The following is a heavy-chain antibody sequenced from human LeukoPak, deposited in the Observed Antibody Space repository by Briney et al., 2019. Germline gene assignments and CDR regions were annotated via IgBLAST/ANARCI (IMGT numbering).Heavy chain of an antibody. Sequence: ASVKVSCKASGGTFGSYAISWVRQAPGQGLEWMGGIIPIFGTANYAQKFQGRVTITADESTSTAYMELSSLRSEDTAVYYCARFVTTSHYFDYWGQGTLVTVSS. V-gene: IGHV1-69*01. D-gene: IGHD4-11*01. J-gene: IGHJ4*02. CDR2: IIPIFGTA. CDR3: ARFVTTSHYFDY. CDR1: GGTFGSYA.